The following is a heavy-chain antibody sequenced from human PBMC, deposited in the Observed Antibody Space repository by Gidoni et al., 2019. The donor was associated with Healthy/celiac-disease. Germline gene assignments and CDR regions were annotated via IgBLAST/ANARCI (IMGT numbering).Heavy chain of an antibody. CDR1: GGTFSSYA. CDR3: ASNTWESPPGTDAFDI. CDR2: IIPILGIA. V-gene: IGHV1-69*10. D-gene: IGHD1-1*01. J-gene: IGHJ3*02. Sequence: QVQLVQSGAEVKKPGSSVKVSCKASGGTFSSYAISWVRQAPGQGLEWMGGIIPILGIANYAQKFQGRVTITADKSTSTAYMELSSLRSEDTAVYYCASNTWESPPGTDAFDIWGQGTMVTVSS.